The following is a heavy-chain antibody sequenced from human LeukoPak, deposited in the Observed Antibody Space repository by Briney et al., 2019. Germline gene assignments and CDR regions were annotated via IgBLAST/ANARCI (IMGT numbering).Heavy chain of an antibody. CDR3: ATSYVGIAVAGFFD. D-gene: IGHD6-19*01. CDR1: GYTLTELS. Sequence: ASVTVSCKVSGYTLTELSMHWVRQAPGKGLEKVGGFDPEDGETIYAQKFQGRVTMTEDTSTDTAYMELSSLRSEDTAVYYCATSYVGIAVAGFFDWGQGTLVTVSS. CDR2: FDPEDGET. V-gene: IGHV1-24*01. J-gene: IGHJ4*02.